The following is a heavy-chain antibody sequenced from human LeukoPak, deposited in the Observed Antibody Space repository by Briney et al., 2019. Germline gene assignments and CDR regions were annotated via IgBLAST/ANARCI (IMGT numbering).Heavy chain of an antibody. CDR2: MKRDGSEI. CDR3: ARDTDTVTTILDY. J-gene: IGHJ4*02. V-gene: IGHV3-7*01. Sequence: GGSLRLSCSASGFTLSTYWMSWVRQAPGKGLEWVANMKRDGSEIYYVDSVKGRFTISRDNAKNSLYLQMNSLRAEDTAVYYCARDTDTVTTILDYWGQGTLVTVSS. D-gene: IGHD4-17*01. CDR1: GFTLSTYW.